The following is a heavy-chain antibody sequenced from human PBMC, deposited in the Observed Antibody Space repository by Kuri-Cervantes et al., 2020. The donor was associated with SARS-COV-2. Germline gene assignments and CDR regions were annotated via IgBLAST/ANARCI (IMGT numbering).Heavy chain of an antibody. CDR1: GINFSSYA. V-gene: IGHV3-23*01. CDR2: ISGSDGST. CDR3: AKGRPRPKSEYFQH. Sequence: GESLKISCGAFGINFSSYAMSWVRQAPRKGLEWAFAISGSDGSTYYADSGQGRFTITRDNSKNTLYLQMSSLRAEYTAVYDGAKGRPRPKSEYFQHWGQGTLVTVSS. J-gene: IGHJ1*01. D-gene: IGHD6-6*01.